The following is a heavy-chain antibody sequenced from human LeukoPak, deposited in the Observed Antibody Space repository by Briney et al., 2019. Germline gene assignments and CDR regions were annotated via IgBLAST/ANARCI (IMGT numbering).Heavy chain of an antibody. Sequence: ASVKVSCKASGYTFTGYYMHWVRQAPGQGLESMGWINPNSGGTNYAQKFQGRVTMTRDTSISTAYMELSRLRSDDTAVYYCARAPIYCSGGSCYSGDFDYWGQGTLVTVSS. CDR3: ARAPIYCSGGSCYSGDFDY. CDR2: INPNSGGT. J-gene: IGHJ4*02. CDR1: GYTFTGYY. D-gene: IGHD2-15*01. V-gene: IGHV1-2*02.